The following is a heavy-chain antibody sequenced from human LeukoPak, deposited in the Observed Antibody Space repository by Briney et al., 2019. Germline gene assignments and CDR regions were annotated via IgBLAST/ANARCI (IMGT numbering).Heavy chain of an antibody. CDR1: GGSISSSSYY. CDR3: ARYVLWFGELSPYYFDY. CDR2: IYYSGST. V-gene: IGHV4-39*01. Sequence: KSSETLSLTCTVSGGSISSSSYYWGWIRQPPGKGLEWIGTIYYSGSTYYNPSLKSRVTISVDTSKNQFSLKLSSVTAADTAVYYCARYVLWFGELSPYYFDYWGQGTLVTVSS. D-gene: IGHD3-10*01. J-gene: IGHJ4*02.